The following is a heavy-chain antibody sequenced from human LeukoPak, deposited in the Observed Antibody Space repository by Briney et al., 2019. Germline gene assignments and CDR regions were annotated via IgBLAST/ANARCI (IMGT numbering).Heavy chain of an antibody. D-gene: IGHD3-16*01. J-gene: IGHJ6*03. CDR3: ARSGYYPYYMDV. CDR2: IIPIFGTA. V-gene: IGHV1-69*05. CDR1: GGTFSSYA. Sequence: RASVKVSCKASGGTFSSYAISWVRQAPGQGLEWMGGIIPIFGTANYAQKFQGRVTITTDESTSTAYMELSSLRSEDTAVYYCARSGYYPYYMDVWGKGTTVTVSS.